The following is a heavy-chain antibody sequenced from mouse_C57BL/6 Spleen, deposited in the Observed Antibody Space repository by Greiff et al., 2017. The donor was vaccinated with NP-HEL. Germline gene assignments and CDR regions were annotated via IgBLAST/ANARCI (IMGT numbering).Heavy chain of an antibody. CDR1: GYTFTDYE. D-gene: IGHD2-5*01. J-gene: IGHJ4*01. CDR2: IDPETGGP. Sequence: QVQLQQSGAELVRPGASVTLSCKASGYTFTDYEMHWVKQTPVHGLEWIGAIDPETGGPAYNQKFKGKAILTADKSSSTAYMELRSLTSEDSAVYYCTRSAYYSNYDYAMDYWGQGTSVTVSS. CDR3: TRSAYYSNYDYAMDY. V-gene: IGHV1-15*01.